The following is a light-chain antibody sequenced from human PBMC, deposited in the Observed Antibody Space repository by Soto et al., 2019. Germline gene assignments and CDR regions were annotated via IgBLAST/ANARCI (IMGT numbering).Light chain of an antibody. V-gene: IGKV1-5*03. CDR3: QQSYTYPWT. CDR2: KAS. CDR1: QSISSW. J-gene: IGKJ1*01. Sequence: DIQMTQSPSTLSASVGDRVTITCRASQSISSWLAWYQQRPGKAPKLLIYKASNLESGVPSRFSGSGSGTELTLTISSLHPDDFATYYCQQSYTYPWTFGPGTKWIS.